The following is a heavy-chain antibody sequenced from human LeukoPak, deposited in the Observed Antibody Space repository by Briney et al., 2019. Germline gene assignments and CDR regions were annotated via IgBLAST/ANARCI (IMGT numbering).Heavy chain of an antibody. D-gene: IGHD6-6*01. V-gene: IGHV3-53*04. J-gene: IGHJ6*02. CDR3: ARDLYSSSSPYYYYGMDV. CDR2: IYSGGST. CDR1: GFTVSSNY. Sequence: GGSLRLSCAASGFTVSSNYMSWVRQAPGKGLEWVSVIYSGGSTYYADSVKGRFTISRHNSKNTLYLQMNSLRAEDTPVYYRARDLYSSSSPYYYYGMDVWGQGTTVTVSS.